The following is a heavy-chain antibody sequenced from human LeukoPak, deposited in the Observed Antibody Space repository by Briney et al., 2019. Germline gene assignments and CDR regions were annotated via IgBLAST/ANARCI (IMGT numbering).Heavy chain of an antibody. CDR3: ARRLTQYDCFDP. Sequence: SQTLSLTCAIFGDSVSSNSVTWNWIRQSPSRGLEWLGRTYYRSTWYNDYAVSVRGRITVNPDTSKNQFSLHLNSVTPEDTAVYYCARRLTQYDCFDPWGQGILVTVSS. CDR2: TYYRSTWYN. D-gene: IGHD2-2*01. CDR1: GDSVSSNSVT. V-gene: IGHV6-1*01. J-gene: IGHJ5*02.